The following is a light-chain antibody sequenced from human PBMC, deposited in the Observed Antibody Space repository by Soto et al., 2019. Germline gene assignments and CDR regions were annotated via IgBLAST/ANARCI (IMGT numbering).Light chain of an antibody. Sequence: EIVLTQSPGTLSLSTGERATLSCRASQSGSSSYLAWYQQKPGQAPRLLIYGASSRATGIPDRFSGSGSGTDFTLTISSLEPEDFAVYYCQQYGSSPLTFGGGTKVDIK. CDR1: QSGSSSY. V-gene: IGKV3-20*01. CDR2: GAS. CDR3: QQYGSSPLT. J-gene: IGKJ4*01.